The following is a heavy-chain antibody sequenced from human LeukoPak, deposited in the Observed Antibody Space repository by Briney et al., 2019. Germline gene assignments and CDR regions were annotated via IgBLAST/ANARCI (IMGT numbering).Heavy chain of an antibody. CDR3: ASHNPYCGGDCYSYFDY. V-gene: IGHV1-3*01. J-gene: IGHJ4*02. CDR1: GYTFTSNY. D-gene: IGHD2-21*02. Sequence: ASVKVSCKASGYTFTSNYIHWVRQAPGQRLEWMGWINAGNGNTKYSQKFQGRVTITRDTSASTAYMELSSLRSEDTAVYYCASHNPYCGGDCYSYFDYWGQGTLVTVSS. CDR2: INAGNGNT.